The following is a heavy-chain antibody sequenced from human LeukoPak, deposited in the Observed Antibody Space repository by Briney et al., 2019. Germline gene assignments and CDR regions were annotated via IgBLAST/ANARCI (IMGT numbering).Heavy chain of an antibody. D-gene: IGHD3-9*01. V-gene: IGHV3-33*01. J-gene: IGHJ3*02. Sequence: PGTSLRLSCAASGFTFSAYGMHWVRQAPGKGLEWVAVVWYDGNSKYYKDSVKGRFTISRGNSKNTLYLQMNSLRAEDTAVYYCARETYYDILTGYIGAFDIWGQGTMVTVSS. CDR3: ARETYYDILTGYIGAFDI. CDR1: GFTFSAYG. CDR2: VWYDGNSK.